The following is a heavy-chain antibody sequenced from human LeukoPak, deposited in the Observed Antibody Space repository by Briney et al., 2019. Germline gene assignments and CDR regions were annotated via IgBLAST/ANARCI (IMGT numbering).Heavy chain of an antibody. Sequence: SENQSLTCAVYGGSFRGCYWGCVSDHPGKGLVCIRDNHHSGSTNYNPSLKSRVTISVDTSKNQFSLKLSSVTAADTAVYYCARGRYSSSWYYYYYMDVWGKGTTVTVSS. V-gene: IGHV4-34*01. D-gene: IGHD6-13*01. J-gene: IGHJ6*03. CDR1: GGSFRGCY. CDR2: NHHSGST. CDR3: ARGRYSSSWYYYYYMDV.